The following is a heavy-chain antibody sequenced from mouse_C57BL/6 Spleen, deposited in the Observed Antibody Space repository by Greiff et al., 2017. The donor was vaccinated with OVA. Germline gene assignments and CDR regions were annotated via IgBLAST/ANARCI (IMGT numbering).Heavy chain of an antibody. CDR3: AMVITTVVASNYFDY. D-gene: IGHD1-1*01. J-gene: IGHJ2*01. V-gene: IGHV1-74*01. CDR2: IHPSDSDT. CDR1: GYTFTSYW. Sequence: VQLQQSGAELVKPGASVKVSCKASGYTFTSYWMHWVKQRPGQGLEWIGRIHPSDSDTNYNQKFKGKGTLTVDKSSSTAYMQLSSLTSEDSAVYYCAMVITTVVASNYFDYWGQGTTLTVSS.